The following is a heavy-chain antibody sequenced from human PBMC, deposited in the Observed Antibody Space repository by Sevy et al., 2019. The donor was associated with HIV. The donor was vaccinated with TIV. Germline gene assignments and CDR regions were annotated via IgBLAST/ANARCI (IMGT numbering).Heavy chain of an antibody. CDR2: LSSGSSYI. V-gene: IGHV3-21*01. Sequence: GGSLRLSCAASGFTFSNYFINWVRQAPGKGLEWVTSLSSGSSYIFYADSVKGRFTISRDNAKNSQYLHMNSLRAEDTAVYYCAGGDYYGSLYYFDYWGPGTLVTVSS. CDR3: AGGDYYGSLYYFDY. D-gene: IGHD3-10*01. CDR1: GFTFSNYF. J-gene: IGHJ4*02.